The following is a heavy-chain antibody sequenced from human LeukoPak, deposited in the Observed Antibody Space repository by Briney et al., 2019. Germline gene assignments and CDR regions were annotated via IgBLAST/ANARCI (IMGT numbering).Heavy chain of an antibody. CDR3: ARVVPAAMVYVSYFDY. CDR2: INHSGST. D-gene: IGHD2-2*01. V-gene: IGHV4-34*01. Sequence: SETLSLTCAVHGGSFSGYYWSWIRQPPGKGLEWIGEINHSGSTNYNPSLKSRVTISVDTSKNQFSLKLSSVTAADTAVYYCARVVPAAMVYVSYFDYWGQGTLVTVSS. CDR1: GGSFSGYY. J-gene: IGHJ4*02.